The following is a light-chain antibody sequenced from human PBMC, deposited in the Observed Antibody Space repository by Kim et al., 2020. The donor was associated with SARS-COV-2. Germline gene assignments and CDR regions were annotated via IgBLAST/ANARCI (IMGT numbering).Light chain of an antibody. CDR1: QSISSW. J-gene: IGKJ2*01. CDR2: KAS. V-gene: IGKV1-5*03. CDR3: QQYKSYPYT. Sequence: DIQMTQSPSTLSASVGDRVTITCRASQSISSWLAWYQQKPGKAPQLLISKASTLESGVPSRFSGSGSGTEFTLTISSLQPDDFATYYCQQYKSYPYTFGQGTKLEI.